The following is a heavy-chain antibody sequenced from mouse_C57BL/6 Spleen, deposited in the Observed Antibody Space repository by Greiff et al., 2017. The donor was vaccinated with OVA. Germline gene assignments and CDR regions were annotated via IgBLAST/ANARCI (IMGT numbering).Heavy chain of an antibody. D-gene: IGHD1-1*01. CDR3: VRQNYGSSYWYFDV. J-gene: IGHJ1*03. CDR2: IRSKSNNYAT. Sequence: EVQRVESGGGLVQPKGSLKLSCAASGFSSNTYAMNWVRQAPGKGLEWVARIRSKSNNYATYYADSVKDRFTISRDDSESMLYLQMNNLKTEDTAMYYCVRQNYGSSYWYFDVWGTGTTVTVSS. V-gene: IGHV10-1*01. CDR1: GFSSNTYA.